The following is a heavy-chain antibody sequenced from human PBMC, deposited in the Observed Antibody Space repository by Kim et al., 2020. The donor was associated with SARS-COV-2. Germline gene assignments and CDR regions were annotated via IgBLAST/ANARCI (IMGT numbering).Heavy chain of an antibody. CDR2: IIPILGIA. CDR1: GGTFSSYA. CDR3: ARDLGVEGRGIAVA. V-gene: IGHV1-69*04. J-gene: IGHJ5*02. D-gene: IGHD6-19*01. Sequence: SVKVSCKASGGTFSSYAISWVRQAPGQGLEWMGRIIPILGIANYAQKFQGRVTITADKSTSTAYMELSSLRSEDTAVYYYARDLGVEGRGIAVAWGQGTLVTVSS.